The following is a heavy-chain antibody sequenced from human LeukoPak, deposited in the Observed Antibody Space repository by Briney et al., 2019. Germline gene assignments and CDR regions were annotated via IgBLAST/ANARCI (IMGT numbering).Heavy chain of an antibody. Sequence: GGSLRLSCAASGFTFSNYWMHWVRQAPGKGLVWVSHINTDGSSTNYADSVKGRFTISRDNAKNTLYLQMNSLRAEDTAVYYCAKTDYGDYGLDAFDIWGQGTMVTVSS. CDR2: INTDGSST. CDR3: AKTDYGDYGLDAFDI. J-gene: IGHJ3*02. V-gene: IGHV3-74*01. D-gene: IGHD4-17*01. CDR1: GFTFSNYW.